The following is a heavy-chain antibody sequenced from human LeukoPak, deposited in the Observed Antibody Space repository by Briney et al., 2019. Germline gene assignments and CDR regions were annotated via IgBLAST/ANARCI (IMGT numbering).Heavy chain of an antibody. V-gene: IGHV1-2*02. CDR1: GYTFTGYY. Sequence: SVKISCTTSGYTFTGYYIHWVRQAPGQGLEWMGWISPNSGGINYAQKFQGRVTMTRDTSISTAYMELSRLRSDDTVVYYCARDISPTLRLGGDYYYYGMDVWGQGTTVTVSS. D-gene: IGHD3-16*01. CDR2: ISPNSGGI. J-gene: IGHJ6*02. CDR3: ARDISPTLRLGGDYYYYGMDV.